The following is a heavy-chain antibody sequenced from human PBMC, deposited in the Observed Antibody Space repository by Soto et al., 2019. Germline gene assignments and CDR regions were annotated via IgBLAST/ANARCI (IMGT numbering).Heavy chain of an antibody. V-gene: IGHV1-18*01. CDR1: GYTFTNFG. Sequence: ASVKVSCKASGYTFTNFGISWVRQAPGQGLEWMGWISAYNGNTNYAQKFQGRVTMTTDTSTSTAYMEVRSLRFDDTDVYYCARAATPIDYWGQGTLVTVSS. CDR3: ARAATPIDY. J-gene: IGHJ4*02. CDR2: ISAYNGNT.